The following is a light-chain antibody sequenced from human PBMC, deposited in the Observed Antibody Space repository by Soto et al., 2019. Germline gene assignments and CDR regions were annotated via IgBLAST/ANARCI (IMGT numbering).Light chain of an antibody. CDR1: QSVSSSY. J-gene: IGKJ2*01. V-gene: IGKV3-20*01. CDR2: VAS. CDR3: QQYGSSRDT. Sequence: EIVLTQSPGTLSLSPGARATLSSRASQSVSSSYLAWYQQKPGQAPRPLIYVASSRATGIPDRFSGSGSGTDLSLTISRLEPEDFAVYYCQQYGSSRDTFGQGTKLEIK.